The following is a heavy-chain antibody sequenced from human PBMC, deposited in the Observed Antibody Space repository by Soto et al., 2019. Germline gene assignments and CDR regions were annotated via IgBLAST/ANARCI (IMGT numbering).Heavy chain of an antibody. V-gene: IGHV3-7*04. Sequence: GGSLRLSCAASGFTFSRHLMSVGRQAPGKGLEWVANIKQDGSEKYYVDSVKGRFTISRDNAKNSLYLQMNSLRAEDTAVYYCARGRITMVRGVMANYYYYMDVWGKGTTVTVSS. J-gene: IGHJ6*03. CDR2: IKQDGSEK. CDR1: GFTFSRHL. D-gene: IGHD3-10*01. CDR3: ARGRITMVRGVMANYYYYMDV.